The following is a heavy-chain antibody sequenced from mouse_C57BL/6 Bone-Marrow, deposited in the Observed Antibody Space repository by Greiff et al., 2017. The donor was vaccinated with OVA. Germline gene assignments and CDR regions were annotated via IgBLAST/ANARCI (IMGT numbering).Heavy chain of an antibody. CDR3: ANYDYKYYYAMDY. J-gene: IGHJ4*01. CDR1: GFSLTSYG. D-gene: IGHD2-4*01. V-gene: IGHV2-2*01. Sequence: VHLVESGPGLVQPSQRLSITCTVSGFSLTSYGVHWVRQSPGKGLEWLGVLWSGGSTDYNAAFISRMSISKDNSKSQVFFKMNSLQADDTAIYYCANYDYKYYYAMDYWGQGTSVTVSS. CDR2: LWSGGST.